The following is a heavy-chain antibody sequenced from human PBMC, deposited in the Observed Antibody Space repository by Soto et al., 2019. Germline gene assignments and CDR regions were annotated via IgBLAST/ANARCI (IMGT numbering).Heavy chain of an antibody. CDR3: ARYSLRFLGGYYYGMDV. CDR2: IYYSGST. CDR1: GGSISSYY. D-gene: IGHD3-3*01. Sequence: SETLSLTCTVSGGSISSYYWSWIRQPPGKGLEWIGYIYYSGSTNYNPSLKSRVTISVDTSKNQFSLKLSSVTAADTAVYYCARYSLRFLGGYYYGMDVWGQGTTVTVSS. J-gene: IGHJ6*02. V-gene: IGHV4-59*01.